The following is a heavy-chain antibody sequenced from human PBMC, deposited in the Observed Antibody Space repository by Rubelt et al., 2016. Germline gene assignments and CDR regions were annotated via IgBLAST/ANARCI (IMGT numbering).Heavy chain of an antibody. CDR2: VSGGGAT. CDR1: GFTFSSYA. CDR3: AKVVVVPGSTRAGHFGY. D-gene: IGHD2-2*01. J-gene: IGHJ4*02. V-gene: IGHV3-23*04. Sequence: EVQLVESGGGLVQPGGSLRLSCAASGFTFSSYAMSWVRQAPGKGPEWVSGVSGGGATYYADSGRGRFTISRDSSKNTLYLQMNSLRAEDTAIYYCAKVVVVPGSTRAGHFGYWGQGTLVTVSS.